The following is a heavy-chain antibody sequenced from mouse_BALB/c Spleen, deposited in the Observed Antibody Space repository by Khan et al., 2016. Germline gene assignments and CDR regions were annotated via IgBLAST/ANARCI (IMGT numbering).Heavy chain of an antibody. J-gene: IGHJ3*01. CDR3: VSPYYGSSLAWFAY. CDR1: GYTFTDYA. D-gene: IGHD1-1*01. Sequence: QVQLQQSGAELVRPGVSVKISCKGSGYTFTDYAMHWVKQSHAKSLEWIGVISTYYGDASYNQKFKGKATMTVDKSSSTAYMELARLTSEDSAIYYCVSPYYGSSLAWFAYWGQGTLVTVSA. CDR2: ISTYYGDA. V-gene: IGHV1S137*01.